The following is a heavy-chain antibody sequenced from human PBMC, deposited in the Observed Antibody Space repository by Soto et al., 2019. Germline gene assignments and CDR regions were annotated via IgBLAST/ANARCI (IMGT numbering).Heavy chain of an antibody. CDR3: AREYYYDSSGYYGAFDI. D-gene: IGHD3-22*01. Sequence: SVKVSCKASGGTFSSYTISWVRQAPGQGLEWMGRIIPILGIANYAQKFQGRVTITADKSTSTAYMELSSLRSEDTAVYYCAREYYYDSSGYYGAFDIWGQGTMVTVSS. J-gene: IGHJ3*02. CDR2: IIPILGIA. CDR1: GGTFSSYT. V-gene: IGHV1-69*04.